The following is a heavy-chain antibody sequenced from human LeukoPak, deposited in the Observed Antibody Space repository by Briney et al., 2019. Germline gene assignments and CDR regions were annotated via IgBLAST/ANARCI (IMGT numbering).Heavy chain of an antibody. Sequence: SETLSLTCTVSDGSISSSSYYWGWIRQPPGKGLEWIGSTYYSGSTYYNPSLKSRVTISVDTSKNQLSLKLSSVTAADTAVYYCARRFSSSWFDDAFDIWGQGTMVTVSS. V-gene: IGHV4-39*01. CDR3: ARRFSSSWFDDAFDI. CDR1: DGSISSSSYY. CDR2: TYYSGST. D-gene: IGHD6-13*01. J-gene: IGHJ3*02.